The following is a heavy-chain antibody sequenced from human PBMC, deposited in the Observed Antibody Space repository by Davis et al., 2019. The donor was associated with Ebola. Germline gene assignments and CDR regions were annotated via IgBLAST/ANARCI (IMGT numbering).Heavy chain of an antibody. Sequence: GGSLRLSCAASGFTFSSFGMHWVRQAPGKGLEWVAVIWYDGNNKYYAVSVKGRFTISRDNAKNSLYLQMNSLRAEDTAVYYCESRTRYYYGMDVWGQGTTVTVS. CDR2: IWYDGNNK. CDR3: ESRTRYYYGMDV. CDR1: GFTFSSFG. J-gene: IGHJ6*02. V-gene: IGHV3-33*03.